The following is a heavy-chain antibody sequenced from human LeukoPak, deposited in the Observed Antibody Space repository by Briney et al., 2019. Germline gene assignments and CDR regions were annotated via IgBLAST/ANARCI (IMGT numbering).Heavy chain of an antibody. CDR1: GGSISSYY. D-gene: IGHD3-10*01. J-gene: IGHJ4*02. CDR2: IYYSGST. Sequence: SETLSLTCTVSGGSISSYYWSWIRQPPGKGLEWIGYIYYSGSTNYNPSLKSRVTISVDTSNNQVYLRLSSVTAADTAVYYCGRNLGSGSDHWGQGTLVTVSS. V-gene: IGHV4-59*01. CDR3: GRNLGSGSDH.